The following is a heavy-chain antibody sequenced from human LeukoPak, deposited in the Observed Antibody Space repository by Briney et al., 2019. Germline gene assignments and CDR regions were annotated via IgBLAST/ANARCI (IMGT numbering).Heavy chain of an antibody. Sequence: GGSLRLSCAASGLTFSSYAMSWVRQAPGKGLEWVSAISGSGGSTYYADSVKGRFTISRDNSKNTLYLQMNSLRAEDTAVYYCAKLIVVVPAALDYYMDVWGKGTTVTVSS. CDR2: ISGSGGST. J-gene: IGHJ6*03. D-gene: IGHD2-2*01. V-gene: IGHV3-23*01. CDR3: AKLIVVVPAALDYYMDV. CDR1: GLTFSSYA.